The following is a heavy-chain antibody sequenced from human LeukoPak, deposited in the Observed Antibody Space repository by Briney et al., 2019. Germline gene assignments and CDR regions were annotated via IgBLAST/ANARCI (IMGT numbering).Heavy chain of an antibody. CDR3: YSLFFDTSGYVDQ. V-gene: IGHV4-4*07. J-gene: IGHJ5*02. CDR1: GGSISNYY. CDR2: VSTSGAT. D-gene: IGHD3-22*01. Sequence: SETLSLTYTVPGGSISNYYWSWVRHPAGKGLEWIGRVSTSGATNYNPSLKSRVTMSTDTSKNQFSLSLSSMTAADTAVYRCYSLFFDTSGYVDQWGQGTLVTVSS.